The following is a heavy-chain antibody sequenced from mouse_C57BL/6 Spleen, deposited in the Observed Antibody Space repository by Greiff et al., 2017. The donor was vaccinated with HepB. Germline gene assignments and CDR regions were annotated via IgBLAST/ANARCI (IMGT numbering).Heavy chain of an antibody. CDR3: ARSPTGLFDY. J-gene: IGHJ2*01. CDR1: GFTFTDYY. Sequence: EVQGVESGGGLVQPGGSLSLSCAASGFTFTDYYMSWVRQPPGKALEWLGFIRNKANGYTTEYSASVKGRFTISRDNSKSILYLQMNALRAEDSATYYCARSPTGLFDYWGQGTTLTVSS. CDR2: IRNKANGYTT. V-gene: IGHV7-3*01. D-gene: IGHD4-1*02.